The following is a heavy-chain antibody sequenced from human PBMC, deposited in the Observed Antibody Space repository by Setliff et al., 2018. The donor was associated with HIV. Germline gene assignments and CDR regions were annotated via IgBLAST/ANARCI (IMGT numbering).Heavy chain of an antibody. CDR3: ARASDPSHRMPPTYHYYYMDV. V-gene: IGHV5-51*01. Sequence: GESLKISCKGSGYSFTNYWIAWVRQVSGKGLELMGIIFPADSDTRYSPSFQGQVTISADKSISTAYLQRSSLKASDSAVYYCARASDPSHRMPPTYHYYYMDVWGKGTTVTVSS. D-gene: IGHD2-2*01. CDR1: GYSFTNYW. J-gene: IGHJ6*03. CDR2: IFPADSDT.